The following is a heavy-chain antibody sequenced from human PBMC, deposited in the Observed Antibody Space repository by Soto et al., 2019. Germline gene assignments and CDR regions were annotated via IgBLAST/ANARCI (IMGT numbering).Heavy chain of an antibody. J-gene: IGHJ4*02. CDR1: GYSINSGFY. CDR3: ARSTEATGTLKY. D-gene: IGHD6-13*01. CDR2: IYHTGST. Sequence: SETLSLTCAVSGYSINSGFYWGWIRQTPTEGLEWIASIYHTGSTFYNPSLESRVSISVDTAKNQFSLKVNSVTAADTAIYYCARSTEATGTLKYWGQGIRVTVSS. V-gene: IGHV4-38-2*01.